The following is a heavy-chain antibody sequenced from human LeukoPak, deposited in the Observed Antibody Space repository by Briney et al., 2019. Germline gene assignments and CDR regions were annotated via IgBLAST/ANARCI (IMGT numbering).Heavy chain of an antibody. Sequence: GGSLRLSCVASGFTITSYNMNWVRQAPGKGLEWVASITSGSDYIYYADSVKGRFAISRDNAKKSLYLQMNSPRPEDTALYYCAKSGIFQGYYFYYMDVWGKGTTVTISS. J-gene: IGHJ6*03. V-gene: IGHV3-21*04. CDR3: AKSGIFQGYYFYYMDV. CDR2: ITSGSDYI. D-gene: IGHD2-15*01. CDR1: GFTITSYN.